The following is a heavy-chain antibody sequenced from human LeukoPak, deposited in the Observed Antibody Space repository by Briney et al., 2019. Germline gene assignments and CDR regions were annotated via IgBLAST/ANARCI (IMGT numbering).Heavy chain of an antibody. Sequence: PGGSLRLSCAASGFTFSGSAMHWVRQAPGKGLEWVSSISRSSSYIYYADSVKGRFTISRDNAKDSLYLQMNSLRAEDTAVYYCARDREYYDSSNYEGAFDIWGQGTMVTVSS. CDR3: ARDREYYDSSNYEGAFDI. J-gene: IGHJ3*02. CDR1: GFTFSGSA. V-gene: IGHV3-21*01. D-gene: IGHD3-22*01. CDR2: ISRSSSYI.